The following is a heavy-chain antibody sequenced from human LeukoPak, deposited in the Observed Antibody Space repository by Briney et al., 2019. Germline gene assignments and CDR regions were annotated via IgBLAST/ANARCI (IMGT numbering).Heavy chain of an antibody. D-gene: IGHD2-2*02. J-gene: IGHJ4*02. CDR3: ARDRYCSSTSCYTGGLDY. CDR1: GGSISSGSYS. V-gene: IGHV4-61*02. Sequence: SETLSLTCTVSGGSISSGSYSWSWIRQPAGKGLEWIGRIYTSGSTNYNLSLKSRVTISVDTSKNQFSLKLSSVTAADTAVYYCARDRYCSSTSCYTGGLDYWGQGTLVTVSS. CDR2: IYTSGST.